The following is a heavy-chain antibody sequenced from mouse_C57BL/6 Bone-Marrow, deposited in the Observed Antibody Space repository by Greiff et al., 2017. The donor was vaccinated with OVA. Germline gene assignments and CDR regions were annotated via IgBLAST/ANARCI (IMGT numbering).Heavy chain of an antibody. CDR1: GGHSKYDN. D-gene: IGHD2-5*01. Sequence: VQLKESGAELVRPGASVKLSCTDSGGHSKYDNMHWVKQRPEQGLEWIGWIDPENGDTEYASKFQGKATITADTSSNTAYLQLSSLTSEDTAVYYCTRGVYYSNSGAMDYWGQGTSVTVSS. V-gene: IGHV14-4*01. J-gene: IGHJ4*01. CDR2: IDPENGDT. CDR3: TRGVYYSNSGAMDY.